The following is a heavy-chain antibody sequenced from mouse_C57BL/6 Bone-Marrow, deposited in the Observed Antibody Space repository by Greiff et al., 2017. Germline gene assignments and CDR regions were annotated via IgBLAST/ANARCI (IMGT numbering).Heavy chain of an antibody. V-gene: IGHV1-52*01. Sequence: VQLQQPGAELVRPGSSVKLSCKASGYTFTSYWMHWVKQRPIQGLEWIGNIDPSDSETNYNQKFKDKATLSVDKSSSTAYMQLSSLTSADSAVYYYATSSLYYGSSSYAMDYWGQGTSVTVSS. J-gene: IGHJ4*01. D-gene: IGHD1-1*01. CDR2: IDPSDSET. CDR1: GYTFTSYW. CDR3: ATSSLYYGSSSYAMDY.